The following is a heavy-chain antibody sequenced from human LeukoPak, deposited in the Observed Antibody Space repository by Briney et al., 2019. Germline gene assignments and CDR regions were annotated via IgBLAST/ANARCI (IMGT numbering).Heavy chain of an antibody. Sequence: ASVTVSCKASGYTFTDYYIHWVRQAPGQGLEWMGWINPSSGGTNYAQKFQGRVTMTRDTSITTGYMDLSSLTSDDTAVYCFTRGTVTRGLDYWGQGTLVTVSS. CDR2: INPSSGGT. CDR3: TRGTVTRGLDY. J-gene: IGHJ4*02. V-gene: IGHV1-2*02. CDR1: GYTFTDYY. D-gene: IGHD4-17*01.